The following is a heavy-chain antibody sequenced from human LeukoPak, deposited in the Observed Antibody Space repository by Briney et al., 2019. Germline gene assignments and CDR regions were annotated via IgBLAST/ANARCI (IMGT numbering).Heavy chain of an antibody. V-gene: IGHV3-21*01. J-gene: IGHJ4*02. CDR3: ARGEVEMATNHYFDY. D-gene: IGHD5-24*01. Sequence: GGSLRLSCAASGFTLSSYSMNWVRQAPGKGLEWVSSISSSSSYIYYADSVKGRFTISRDNAKNSLYLQMNSLRAEDTAVYYCARGEVEMATNHYFDYWGQGTLVTVSS. CDR1: GFTLSSYS. CDR2: ISSSSSYI.